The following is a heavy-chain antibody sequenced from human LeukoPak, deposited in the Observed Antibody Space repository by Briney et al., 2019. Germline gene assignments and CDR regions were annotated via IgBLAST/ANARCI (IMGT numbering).Heavy chain of an antibody. V-gene: IGHV3-20*04. J-gene: IGHJ3*02. CDR3: ARRDIVVVPASILGAFDI. CDR1: GFTFYDYG. CDR2: INWNGGST. Sequence: GGSLRLSCAASGFTFYDYGMSWVRQAPGKGLEWVSGINWNGGSTGYADSVKGRFTISRDNAKNSLYLQMNSLRAEDTALYYCARRDIVVVPASILGAFDIWGQGTMVTVSS. D-gene: IGHD2-2*02.